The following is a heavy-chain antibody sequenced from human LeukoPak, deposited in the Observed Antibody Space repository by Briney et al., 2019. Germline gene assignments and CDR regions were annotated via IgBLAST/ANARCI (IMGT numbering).Heavy chain of an antibody. CDR1: GFTFSSYE. Sequence: PGGSLRLSCAASGFTFSSYEMNWVRQAPGKGLEWVSYISSSGSTIYYADSVKGRFTISRDNAKNSLYLQMNSLGAEDTAVYYCARAGYYDSSGYYYHDAFDIWGQGTMVTVSS. V-gene: IGHV3-48*03. CDR3: ARAGYYDSSGYYYHDAFDI. CDR2: ISSSGSTI. J-gene: IGHJ3*02. D-gene: IGHD3-22*01.